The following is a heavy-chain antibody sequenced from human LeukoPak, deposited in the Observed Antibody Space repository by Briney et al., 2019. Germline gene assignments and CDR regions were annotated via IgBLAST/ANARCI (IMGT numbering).Heavy chain of an antibody. V-gene: IGHV3-53*01. CDR2: IYSGGST. J-gene: IGHJ4*02. Sequence: GGSLRLSCAASGFTVSSNYMSWVRQAPGKGLEWVSVIYSGGSTYYADSVKGRFTNSRDNSKNTLYLQMNSLRAEDTAVYFCVRDGQGSTPLDYWGQGTLVTVSS. CDR1: GFTVSSNY. D-gene: IGHD1-26*01. CDR3: VRDGQGSTPLDY.